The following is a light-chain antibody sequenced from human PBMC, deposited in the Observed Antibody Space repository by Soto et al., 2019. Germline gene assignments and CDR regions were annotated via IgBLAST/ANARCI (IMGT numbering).Light chain of an antibody. Sequence: EIVMTQSPATLSVSPGERATLSCRASQSVSSNLAWYQQKPGQAPRLLIYGASTRATGIPARFSGSGSGTEFPLTIRSLQSEDFAIYYCQQYNNWPFTLGQGTKLEIK. CDR1: QSVSSN. V-gene: IGKV3-15*01. CDR2: GAS. CDR3: QQYNNWPFT. J-gene: IGKJ2*01.